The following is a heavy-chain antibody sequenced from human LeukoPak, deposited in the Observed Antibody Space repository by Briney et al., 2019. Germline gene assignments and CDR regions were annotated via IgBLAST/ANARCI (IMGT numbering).Heavy chain of an antibody. V-gene: IGHV1-2*02. J-gene: IGHJ5*02. D-gene: IGHD6-19*01. Sequence: GASVKVSCKASGYTFTGYYMHWVRQAPGQGLEWMGWINPNSGGTNYAQKFKGRVTMTRDTSISTAYMELSRLRSDDTAVYYCALNLVKIAVAPTPWGQGTLVTVSP. CDR1: GYTFTGYY. CDR3: ALNLVKIAVAPTP. CDR2: INPNSGGT.